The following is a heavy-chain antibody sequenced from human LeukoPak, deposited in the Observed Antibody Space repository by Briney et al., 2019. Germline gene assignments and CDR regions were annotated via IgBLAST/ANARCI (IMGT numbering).Heavy chain of an antibody. CDR1: GGSISSYY. CDR3: ARDRDRAAATHYGMDV. V-gene: IGHV4-59*01. D-gene: IGHD6-13*01. Sequence: SETLSLTCTVSGGSISSYYWSWIRQPPGKGLEWIGYIYYSGSTNYNPSLKSRVTISVDTSKNQLSLKLSSVTAADTAVYYCARDRDRAAATHYGMDVWGQGTTVTVSS. J-gene: IGHJ6*02. CDR2: IYYSGST.